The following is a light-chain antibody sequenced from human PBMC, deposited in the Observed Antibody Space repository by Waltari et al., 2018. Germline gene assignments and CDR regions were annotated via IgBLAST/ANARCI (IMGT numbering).Light chain of an antibody. V-gene: IGLV1-40*01. Sequence: QSLLTQPPSVSGAPGQRVTISCTGSSSNIGGGYDVHWYQQLPGAAPKPLIYATKNRPSGVPDRFSGSKSGTSASLVITGLQTEDEADYYCQTYDSTLSAPYVFGTGTKVSIL. CDR2: ATK. CDR3: QTYDSTLSAPYV. J-gene: IGLJ1*01. CDR1: SSNIGGGYD.